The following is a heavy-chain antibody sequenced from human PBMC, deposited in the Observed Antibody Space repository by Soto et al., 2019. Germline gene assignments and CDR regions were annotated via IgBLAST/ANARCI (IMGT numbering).Heavy chain of an antibody. CDR1: GFTFSSYW. CDR3: VRTSLVVAAATREDY. J-gene: IGHJ4*02. V-gene: IGHV3-74*01. D-gene: IGHD2-15*01. Sequence: EWQLVESGGCLVQPGGSLRLSCAASGFTFSSYWIHWVRQAPGKGLVWVSRINSDGSSTSYADSVKGRFTISRDNAKNTLYLQMNSLRAEDTAVYYCVRTSLVVAAATREDYWGQGTLVTVSS. CDR2: INSDGSST.